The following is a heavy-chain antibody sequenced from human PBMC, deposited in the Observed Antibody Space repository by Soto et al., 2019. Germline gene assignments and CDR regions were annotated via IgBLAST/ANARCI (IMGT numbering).Heavy chain of an antibody. J-gene: IGHJ4*02. CDR2: IYSSGST. V-gene: IGHV4-31*03. CDR1: GGSIASGGYY. CDR3: AIIAAEMSVDY. Sequence: SETLSLTCTVSGGSIASGGYYWSWIRQHPGKGLGWIGYIYSSGSTYYNPSLKSRVTISVDTSKNNFSLKLSSVTDADTAVYYCAIIAAEMSVDYWGQGTLVTFSS.